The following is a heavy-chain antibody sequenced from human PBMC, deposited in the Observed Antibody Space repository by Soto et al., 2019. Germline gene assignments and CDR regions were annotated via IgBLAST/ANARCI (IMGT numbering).Heavy chain of an antibody. V-gene: IGHV4-39*01. Sequence: SETLSLTCTVSGGSISSSSYYWGWIRQPPGKGLEWIGSIYYSGSTYYNPSLKSRVTISVDTSKNQFSLKLSSVTAADTALYYCARHMGWGVVAAGFDYWGQGTLVTVSS. J-gene: IGHJ4*02. CDR1: GGSISSSSYY. CDR2: IYYSGST. D-gene: IGHD2-15*01. CDR3: ARHMGWGVVAAGFDY.